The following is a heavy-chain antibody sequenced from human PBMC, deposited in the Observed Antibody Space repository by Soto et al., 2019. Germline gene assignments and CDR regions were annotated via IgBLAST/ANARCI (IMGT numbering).Heavy chain of an antibody. V-gene: IGHV4-34*01. J-gene: IGHJ4*02. Sequence: SETLSLTCAVYGGSFSGYYWSWIRQPPGKGLEWIGEINHSGSTNYNPSLKSRVTISVDTSKNQFSLKLSSVTAADTAVYYCARVPTPGYCSGGSCYSGNFDYWGQGTLVTVSS. D-gene: IGHD2-15*01. CDR2: INHSGST. CDR1: GGSFSGYY. CDR3: ARVPTPGYCSGGSCYSGNFDY.